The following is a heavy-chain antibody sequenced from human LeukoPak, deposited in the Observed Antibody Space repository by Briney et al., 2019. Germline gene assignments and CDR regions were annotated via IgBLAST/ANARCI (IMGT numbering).Heavy chain of an antibody. D-gene: IGHD3-10*01. Sequence: GGSLRLSCVASGFTFSSYWMTWVRQAPGKGLEWVANMRQDGNEKYYVGSVRGRFTISRDNAKNSLYLQMNSLRAEDTAAYYCATDRRGSNDYWGQGTLVTVSS. CDR1: GFTFSSYW. V-gene: IGHV3-7*01. CDR3: ATDRRGSNDY. CDR2: MRQDGNEK. J-gene: IGHJ4*02.